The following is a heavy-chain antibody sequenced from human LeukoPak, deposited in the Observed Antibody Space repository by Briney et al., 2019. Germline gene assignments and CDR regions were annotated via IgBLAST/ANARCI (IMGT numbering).Heavy chain of an antibody. CDR3: ARAGTPKARGFDY. V-gene: IGHV4-61*08. D-gene: IGHD1/OR15-1a*01. Sequence: SETLSLTCAVSGGSITNDGYYWGWIRQPPGKGLEWIGYMYYLGSTNYNPSLKSRVTISVDTSMDQFSLRLSSVTATDTAVYYCARAGTPKARGFDYWGQGTLVTVSS. J-gene: IGHJ4*02. CDR2: MYYLGST. CDR1: GGSITNDGYY.